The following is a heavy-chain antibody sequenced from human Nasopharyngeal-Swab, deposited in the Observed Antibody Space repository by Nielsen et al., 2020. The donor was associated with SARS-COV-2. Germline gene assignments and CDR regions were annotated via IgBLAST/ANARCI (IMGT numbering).Heavy chain of an antibody. CDR1: GYTLTELS. Sequence: ASVKVSCKVSGYTLTELSMHWVRQAPGKGLEWMGGFDPEDGETIYAQKFQGRVTMTEDTSTDKAYMELSSLRSEDTAVYYCATHPPINYDILPGYYPSSHNWFDPWGQGTLVTVSS. J-gene: IGHJ5*02. CDR3: ATHPPINYDILPGYYPSSHNWFDP. D-gene: IGHD3-9*01. V-gene: IGHV1-24*01. CDR2: FDPEDGET.